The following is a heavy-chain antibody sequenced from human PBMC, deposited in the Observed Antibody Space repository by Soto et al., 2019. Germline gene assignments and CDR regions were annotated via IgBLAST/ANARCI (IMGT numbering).Heavy chain of an antibody. CDR1: GFSLSTSGVG. CDR3: AHLVSGSSSWYEGYFDY. J-gene: IGHJ4*02. CDR2: IYWDDDK. Sequence: QITLKESGPTLVKPTQTLTLTCTFSGFSLSTSGVGVGWIRQPPGKALEWLALIYWDDDKRYSPSLKSRLTITKDTSKNQVVLTMTNMDPVDTATYYCAHLVSGSSSWYEGYFDYWGQGTLVTGSS. V-gene: IGHV2-5*02. D-gene: IGHD6-13*01.